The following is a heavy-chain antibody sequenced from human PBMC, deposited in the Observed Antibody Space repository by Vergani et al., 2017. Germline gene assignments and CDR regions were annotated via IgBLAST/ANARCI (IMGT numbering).Heavy chain of an antibody. Sequence: EVQLLESGGGLVQPGGSLRLSCAASGFSASGFSFSSYAMSWVRQAPGNGLEWVLVISISGDNRYYADSVKGRFTISRDNSKNTLYLQMNSLRADDTAVYYCAKVLTGGYWYFDLWVRGTLFTVSS. CDR1: GFSFSSYA. D-gene: IGHD7-27*01. J-gene: IGHJ2*01. V-gene: IGHV3-23*01. CDR3: AKVLTGGYWYFDL. CDR2: ISISGDNR.